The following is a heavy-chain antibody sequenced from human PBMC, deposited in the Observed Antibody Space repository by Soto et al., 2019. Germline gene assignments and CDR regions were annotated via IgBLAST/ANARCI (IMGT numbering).Heavy chain of an antibody. CDR3: AKDKGIPMVRGP. V-gene: IGHV4-31*03. Sequence: QVQLQESGPGLVKPSQTLSLTCTVSGGSITSDHYYWSWIRQLPGKGLEWVGSIHYSGSTYYNPSLKSRVTIAVDTSKSQFSLNLRSVTAADTAVYYCAKDKGIPMVRGPWGQGTLVTVSA. CDR1: GGSITSDHYY. CDR2: IHYSGST. J-gene: IGHJ5*02. D-gene: IGHD3-10*01.